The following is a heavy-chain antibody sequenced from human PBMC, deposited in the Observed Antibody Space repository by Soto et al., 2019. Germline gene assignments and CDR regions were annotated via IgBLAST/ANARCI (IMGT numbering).Heavy chain of an antibody. CDR3: AKVIGGSGWSNYYYYYGMDV. Sequence: PSQTLSLTCAISGDSVSSNSAAWNWIRQSPSRGLEWLGRTYYRSRWYNDYAVSVKSRITVNPDTSKNQFSLHLNSVTPEDTAVYYCAKVIGGSGWSNYYYYYGMDVWGQGTTVTVSS. V-gene: IGHV6-1*01. D-gene: IGHD6-19*01. CDR2: TYYRSRWYN. J-gene: IGHJ6*02. CDR1: GDSVSSNSAA.